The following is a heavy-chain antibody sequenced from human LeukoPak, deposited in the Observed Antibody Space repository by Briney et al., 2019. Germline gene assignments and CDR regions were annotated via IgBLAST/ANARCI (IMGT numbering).Heavy chain of an antibody. D-gene: IGHD3-22*01. Sequence: GGSLRLSCAASGFTFDTYGMHWVRQAPGKGLEWVSAISGSGGSTYYADSVKGRFTISRDNSKNTLYLQMNSLRAEDTAVYYCAKDQDSSGYYYVGAFDIWGQGTMVTVSS. J-gene: IGHJ3*02. CDR3: AKDQDSSGYYYVGAFDI. CDR2: ISGSGGST. V-gene: IGHV3-23*01. CDR1: GFTFDTYG.